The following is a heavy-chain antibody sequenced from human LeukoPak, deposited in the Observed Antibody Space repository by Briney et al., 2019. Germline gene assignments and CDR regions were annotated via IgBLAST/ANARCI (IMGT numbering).Heavy chain of an antibody. J-gene: IGHJ4*02. D-gene: IGHD2-15*01. Sequence: GGSLRLSCAASGLTFGTYAMSWVRQAPGKGLEWVSTVSGSGGSTYYADSVKGRFTISRDNSKNTLYLQMNGLRAEDTAVYYCAKGCGGTCYSSFDYWGQGTPVTVSS. CDR1: GLTFGTYA. CDR2: VSGSGGST. CDR3: AKGCGGTCYSSFDY. V-gene: IGHV3-23*01.